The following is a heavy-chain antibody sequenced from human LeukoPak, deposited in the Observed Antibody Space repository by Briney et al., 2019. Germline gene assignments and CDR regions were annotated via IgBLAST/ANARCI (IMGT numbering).Heavy chain of an antibody. J-gene: IGHJ4*02. CDR1: GFTFGDYA. D-gene: IGHD6-6*01. Sequence: PGGSLRLSCAASGFTFGDYAVTWVRQAPGKGLEWVGFIRSNTYGGTSENVAAVKGRFTFSRDDSKSVAYLQMNSLKTEDTAVYYCAREKASSKFWGQGTLVTVSS. CDR2: IRSNTYGGTS. CDR3: AREKASSKF. V-gene: IGHV3-49*04.